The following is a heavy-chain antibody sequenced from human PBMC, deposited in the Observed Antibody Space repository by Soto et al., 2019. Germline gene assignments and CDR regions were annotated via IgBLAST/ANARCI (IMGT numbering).Heavy chain of an antibody. CDR2: TNNDGSAT. CDR1: GFGFSSYW. D-gene: IGHD5-12*01. Sequence: GGSLRLSCAASGFGFSSYWMHWVRQAPGKGLVWVSRTNNDGSATTYADSVRGRFTSFRDNAKNTLFLQMTSLGVEDTAVYYCAGEMATISLGAFDIWGEGTMVTVSS. V-gene: IGHV3-74*01. CDR3: AGEMATISLGAFDI. J-gene: IGHJ3*02.